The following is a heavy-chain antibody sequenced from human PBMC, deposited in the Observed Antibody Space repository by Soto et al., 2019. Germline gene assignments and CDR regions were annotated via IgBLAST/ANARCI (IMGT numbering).Heavy chain of an antibody. Sequence: QVQLQESGPGLVKPSETLSLTCTVSGGSISSYYWSWIRQPPGKGLEWIGYIYYSGITDYNPSLKSRVTISVETSNSQFSLKLRSVTAADTAVYYCARGGGVYYFDHRSQGTPVTVSS. CDR3: ARGGGVYYFDH. J-gene: IGHJ4*02. CDR2: IYYSGIT. CDR1: GGSISSYY. D-gene: IGHD2-8*02. V-gene: IGHV4-59*08.